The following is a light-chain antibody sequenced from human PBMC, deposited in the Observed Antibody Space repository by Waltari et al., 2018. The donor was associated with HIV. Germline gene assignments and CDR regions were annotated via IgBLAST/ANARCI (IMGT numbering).Light chain of an antibody. V-gene: IGKV3-20*01. CDR3: QQYGSSSYT. J-gene: IGKJ2*01. CDR2: GAS. Sequence: ETVMTQSPGTLSASPGATVTLSCTASQSIDDKLAWYQQKPGQAPRLLIYGASSGATGIPDRFSGSGSGTDFTLTISRLDPEDFAVYYCQQYGSSSYTFGQGTKLEIK. CDR1: QSIDDK.